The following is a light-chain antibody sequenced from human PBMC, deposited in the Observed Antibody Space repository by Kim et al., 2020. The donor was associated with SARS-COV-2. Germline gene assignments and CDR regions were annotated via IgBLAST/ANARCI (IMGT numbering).Light chain of an antibody. CDR3: LLYYGGAYV. CDR2: STS. J-gene: IGLJ1*01. Sequence: QAVVTQEPSLTVSPGGTVTLTCASSTGAVTSGYDPNWFQQKPGQAPRPLIYSTSNKHSWTPARFSGSLLGGKAALTLSGVQPEDEAEYYCLLYYGGAYVFGTGTKVTVL. V-gene: IGLV7-43*01. CDR1: TGAVTSGYD.